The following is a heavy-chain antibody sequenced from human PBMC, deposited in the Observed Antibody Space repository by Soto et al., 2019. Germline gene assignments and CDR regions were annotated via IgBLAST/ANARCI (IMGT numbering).Heavy chain of an antibody. J-gene: IGHJ4*02. CDR2: FYYTGSI. CDR1: GGSVSSGNYY. CDR3: ARDLGYALPDY. V-gene: IGHV4-61*01. D-gene: IGHD2-15*01. Sequence: PSETLSLTCTVSGGSVSSGNYYWSWIRQPPGKGLEWIGYFYYTGSINYNPSLKSRVTIFIDASKNQFSLTLYSVTAADTAVYYCARDLGYALPDYWGQGTLVTVSS.